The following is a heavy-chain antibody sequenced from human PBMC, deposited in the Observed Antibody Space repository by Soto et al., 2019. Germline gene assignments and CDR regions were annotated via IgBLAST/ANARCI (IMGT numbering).Heavy chain of an antibody. CDR1: GFTFTSSA. Sequence: SVKVSCKASGFTFTSSAMQWVRQARGQRLEWIGWIVVGSGNTNYAQKFQERVTITRDMSTSTTYMELSSLRSEDTAVYYCAADRGYVGFNYYGMDVWGQGTTVTVSS. CDR2: IVVGSGNT. CDR3: AADRGYVGFNYYGMDV. J-gene: IGHJ6*02. D-gene: IGHD3-16*01. V-gene: IGHV1-58*02.